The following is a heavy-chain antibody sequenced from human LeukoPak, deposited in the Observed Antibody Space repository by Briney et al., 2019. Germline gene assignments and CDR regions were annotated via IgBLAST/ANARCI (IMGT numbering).Heavy chain of an antibody. CDR3: AELNYYGSGSGWFDP. J-gene: IGHJ5*02. Sequence: PSETLSLTCTVYGGSFSGYYWGWIRQPPGKGLEWIGSIYQSGSTYYNPSLKSRVTISVDTSKNQFSLKLSSVTAADTAVYYCAELNYYGSGSGWFDPWGQGTLVTVSS. D-gene: IGHD3-10*01. CDR1: GGSFSGYY. CDR2: IYQSGST. V-gene: IGHV4-38-2*02.